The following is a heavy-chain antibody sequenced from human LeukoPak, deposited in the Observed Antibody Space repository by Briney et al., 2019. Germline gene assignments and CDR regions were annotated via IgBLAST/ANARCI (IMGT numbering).Heavy chain of an antibody. Sequence: LPGRSLRLSCAASGFTFSSYAMHWVRQAPGKGLEWVAVISYDGSNKYYADSVKGRFTISRDNSKNTLYLQMNSLRAEDTAVYYCANGLRPYDILTGYGSYHAFGIWGQGTMVTVSS. CDR1: GFTFSSYA. J-gene: IGHJ3*02. V-gene: IGHV3-30*04. CDR3: ANGLRPYDILTGYGSYHAFGI. D-gene: IGHD3-9*01. CDR2: ISYDGSNK.